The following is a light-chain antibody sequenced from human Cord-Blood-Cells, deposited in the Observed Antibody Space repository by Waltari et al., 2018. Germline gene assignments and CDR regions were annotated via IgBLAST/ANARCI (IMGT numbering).Light chain of an antibody. CDR2: DAS. V-gene: IGKV1-33*01. CDR1: HDITNY. CDR3: QQYDNLPSIT. Sequence: DIQMTKSPYSRSASVGARVTITCHASHDITNYLNWYQQKPGKAPKLLIYDASNLETGVPSRFSGSGSVTDFTFTISSLQPEDIATYYCQQYDNLPSITFGQGTRLEIK. J-gene: IGKJ5*01.